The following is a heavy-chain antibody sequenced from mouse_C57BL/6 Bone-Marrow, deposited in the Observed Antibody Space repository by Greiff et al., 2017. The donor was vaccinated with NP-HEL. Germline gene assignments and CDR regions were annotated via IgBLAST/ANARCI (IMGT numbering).Heavy chain of an antibody. J-gene: IGHJ2*01. CDR3: AIYYYGSSLDY. D-gene: IGHD1-1*01. CDR1: GYTFTSYW. V-gene: IGHV1-74*01. Sequence: QVQLQQPGAELVKPGASVKVSCKASGYTFTSYWMHWVQQRPGQGLEWIGRIHPSDSDHNYNQKFKGKATLTVDKSSSTAYMQLSSLTSEDSAVYYCAIYYYGSSLDYWGQGTTLTVSS. CDR2: IHPSDSDH.